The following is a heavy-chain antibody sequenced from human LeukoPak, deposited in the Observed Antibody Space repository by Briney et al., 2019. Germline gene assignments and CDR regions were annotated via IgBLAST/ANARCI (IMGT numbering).Heavy chain of an antibody. CDR3: ARAGYNSNWFSGNNCFDP. V-gene: IGHV1-18*01. D-gene: IGHD6-13*01. CDR2: MSTYNGNT. Sequence: GASVKVSCKASGHTFTSHGISWVRQAPGQGLEWMGWMSTYNGNTNYPQKFQGRVTMTTDTSTNTVNMELRSLRSDDTAVYYCARAGYNSNWFSGNNCFDPWGQGTLVAVSS. CDR1: GHTFTSHG. J-gene: IGHJ5*02.